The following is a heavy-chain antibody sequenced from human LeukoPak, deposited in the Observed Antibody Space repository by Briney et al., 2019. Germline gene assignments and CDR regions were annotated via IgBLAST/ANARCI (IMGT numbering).Heavy chain of an antibody. V-gene: IGHV1-46*01. Sequence: ASVKVSCKASGDTFSSYYMHWVRQAPGQGLEWMGMISPSGGSTSYAQKFQGRVTMTRDTSTSTVYMELSSLRSDDTAVYYCAREQLVGTYYFDYWGQGTLVTVSS. D-gene: IGHD6-6*01. CDR2: ISPSGGST. CDR3: AREQLVGTYYFDY. J-gene: IGHJ4*02. CDR1: GDTFSSYY.